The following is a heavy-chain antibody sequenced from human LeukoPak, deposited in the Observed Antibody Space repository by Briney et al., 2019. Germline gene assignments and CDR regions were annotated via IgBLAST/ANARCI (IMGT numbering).Heavy chain of an antibody. CDR1: GFTFSSYG. J-gene: IGHJ4*02. CDR3: AKDNPKIAPRYYYDSSGYPLDY. Sequence: GGSLTLSCAASGFTFSSYGMHWVRQAPRTGLEWVAVIWYDGINKYYADSVKGRFTISRDNSKNTLYLQMNSLRAEDTAVYYCAKDNPKIAPRYYYDSSGYPLDYWGQGTLVTVSS. CDR2: IWYDGINK. D-gene: IGHD3-22*01. V-gene: IGHV3-33*06.